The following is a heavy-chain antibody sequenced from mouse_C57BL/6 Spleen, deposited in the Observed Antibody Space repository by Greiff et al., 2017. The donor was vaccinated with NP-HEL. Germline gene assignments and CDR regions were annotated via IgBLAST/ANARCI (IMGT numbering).Heavy chain of an antibody. V-gene: IGHV2-2*01. CDR2: IWSGGST. D-gene: IGHD1-1*01. Sequence: VQLVESGPGLVQPSQSLSITCTVSGFSLTSYGVHWVRQSPGKGLEWLGVIWSGGSTDYNAAFISRLSISKDNSKSQVFFKMNSLQADDTAIYYCARNDYGSRYWYFDVWGTGTTVTVSS. CDR3: ARNDYGSRYWYFDV. CDR1: GFSLTSYG. J-gene: IGHJ1*03.